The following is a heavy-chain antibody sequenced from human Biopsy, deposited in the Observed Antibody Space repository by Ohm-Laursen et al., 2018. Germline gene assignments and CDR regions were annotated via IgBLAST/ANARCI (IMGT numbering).Heavy chain of an antibody. CDR1: GYTFTGYH. J-gene: IGHJ5*02. CDR3: TRGGYYYDSLAYYYWFDP. D-gene: IGHD3-22*01. V-gene: IGHV1-2*02. CDR2: INAKTGDT. Sequence: GSSVKVSCKASGYTFTGYHVHWVRQAPGQGLEWMGWINAKTGDTNYAQKFQGGVPMTRDTSISTAYVDLSSLRSDDTAVYYCTRGGYYYDSLAYYYWFDPWGQGTLVTVSS.